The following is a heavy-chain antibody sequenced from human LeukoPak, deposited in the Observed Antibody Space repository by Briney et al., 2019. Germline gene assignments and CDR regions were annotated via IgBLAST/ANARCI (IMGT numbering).Heavy chain of an antibody. J-gene: IGHJ6*03. CDR3: ARSYCSSTSCYAAYYYYMDG. Sequence: SETLSLTCAVYGGSFSGYYWSWIRQPPGKGLEWIGEINHSGSTNYNPSLKSRVTISVDTSKNQFSLKLSSVTAADTAVYYCARSYCSSTSCYAAYYYYMDGWGKGTTVTDSS. V-gene: IGHV4-34*01. CDR2: INHSGST. D-gene: IGHD2-2*01. CDR1: GGSFSGYY.